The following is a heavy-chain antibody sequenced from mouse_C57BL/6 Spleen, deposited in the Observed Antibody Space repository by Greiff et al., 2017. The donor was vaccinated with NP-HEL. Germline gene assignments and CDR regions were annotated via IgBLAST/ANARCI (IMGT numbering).Heavy chain of an antibody. CDR2: IDPANGNT. CDR3: ARTGTYYFDY. V-gene: IGHV14-3*01. D-gene: IGHD4-1*01. Sequence: VQLQQSVAELVRPGASVKLSCTASGFNIKNTYMQWVKQRPEQGLEWIGRIDPANGNTKYAPKFQGKATITADTSSNTAYLQLSSLTSEDTAIYYCARTGTYYFDYWGQGTTLTVSS. J-gene: IGHJ2*01. CDR1: GFNIKNTY.